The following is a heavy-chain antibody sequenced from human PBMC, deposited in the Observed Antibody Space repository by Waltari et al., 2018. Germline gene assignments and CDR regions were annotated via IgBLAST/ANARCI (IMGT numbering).Heavy chain of an antibody. D-gene: IGHD6-19*01. CDR2: INHGENT. CDR3: ATRIPSGWYFDY. V-gene: IGHV4-34*02. J-gene: IGHJ4*02. CDR1: GGSFSGYY. Sequence: QVRLQQWGAGLLKPSETLSLTCAVYGGSFSGYYWSWIRQAPGKGLEWIGEINHGENTNYNPSLKSRVTISIGTSKNHFALRMTSVTAADTAFYYCATRIPSGWYFDYWAQGTLVTVSS.